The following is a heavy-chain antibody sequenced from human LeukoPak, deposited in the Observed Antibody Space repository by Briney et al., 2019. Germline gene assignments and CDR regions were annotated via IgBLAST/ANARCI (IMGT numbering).Heavy chain of an antibody. Sequence: PSETLSLTYTVAGGSISSYYWACIRQPPVKGLEWSGSIYHIGSTYYNPSLKSRVTISVATSKNQFSLKLSSVSAADTAVYYCARQGRVVGATGYYYYYYMDVWGKGTTVTVSS. CDR3: ARQGRVVGATGYYYYYYMDV. CDR1: GGSISSYY. CDR2: IYHIGST. J-gene: IGHJ6*03. D-gene: IGHD1-26*01. V-gene: IGHV4-38-2*02.